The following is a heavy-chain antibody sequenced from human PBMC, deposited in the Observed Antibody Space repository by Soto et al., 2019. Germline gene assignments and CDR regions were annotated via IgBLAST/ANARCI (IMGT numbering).Heavy chain of an antibody. Sequence: EVQLVESGGGLVKPGGSLRLSCAASGFTFSNAWMNWVRQAPGKGLEWVGRIKSKTDGGTTDYAAPVKGRFTISRDDSKNTLYLQMNSLKTEDTAVYYCTTYSSITIFGVVIISPWVDYWGQGTLVTVSS. CDR2: IKSKTDGGTT. CDR1: GFTFSNAW. V-gene: IGHV3-15*07. D-gene: IGHD3-3*01. J-gene: IGHJ4*02. CDR3: TTYSSITIFGVVIISPWVDY.